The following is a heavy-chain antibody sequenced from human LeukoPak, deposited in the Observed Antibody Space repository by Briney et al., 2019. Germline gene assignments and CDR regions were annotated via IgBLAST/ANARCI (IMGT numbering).Heavy chain of an antibody. CDR1: GFTFSNAW. Sequence: PGGSLRLSCAASGFTFSNAWMSWVRQAPGKGLEWVGRIKSKTDGGTTDYAAPVKGRFTISRDDAKNPLYLQMNSLKTEHSAVYYCTTDFVWVGYCSSTSCYVVPLRDAFDIWGQGTMVTVSS. CDR2: IKSKTDGGTT. D-gene: IGHD2-2*01. V-gene: IGHV3-15*01. CDR3: TTDFVWVGYCSSTSCYVVPLRDAFDI. J-gene: IGHJ3*02.